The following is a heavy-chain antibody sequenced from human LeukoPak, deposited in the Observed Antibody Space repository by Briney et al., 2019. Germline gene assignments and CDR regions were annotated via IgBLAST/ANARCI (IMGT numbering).Heavy chain of an antibody. CDR2: ISAYNGNT. CDR1: GYTFTSYG. D-gene: IGHD3-16*01. V-gene: IGHV1-18*01. Sequence: ASVKVSCKASGYTFTSYGISWVRQAPGQGLEWMGWISAYNGNTNYAQKLQGRVTMTTDTSTTTAYMELRSLRSDDTAVYYCARSAAVMITFGGVIQTDFDYWGQGTLVTVSS. CDR3: ARSAAVMITFGGVIQTDFDY. J-gene: IGHJ4*02.